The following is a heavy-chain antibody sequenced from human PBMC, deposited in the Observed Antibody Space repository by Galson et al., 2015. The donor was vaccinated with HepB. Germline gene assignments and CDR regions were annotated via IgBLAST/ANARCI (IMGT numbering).Heavy chain of an antibody. CDR3: ARTAAAGNFYFDY. D-gene: IGHD6-13*01. CDR2: ISSSGSTI. V-gene: IGHV3-48*03. Sequence: SLRLSCAASGFTFSSYEMNWVRQAPGKGLEWVSYISSSGSTIYYADSVEGRFTISRDNAKNSLYLQMNSLRAEDTAVYYCARTAAAGNFYFDYWGQGTLVTVSS. CDR1: GFTFSSYE. J-gene: IGHJ4*02.